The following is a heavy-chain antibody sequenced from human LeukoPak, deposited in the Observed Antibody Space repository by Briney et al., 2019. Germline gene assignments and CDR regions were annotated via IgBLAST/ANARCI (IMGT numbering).Heavy chain of an antibody. D-gene: IGHD1-1*01. J-gene: IGHJ4*02. V-gene: IGHV3-23*01. Sequence: GGSLRLSCAASGFTFSSYAMSWVRQAPWKGLEWVSAISGSGGSTYYADSVKGRFTISRDNSMNTLYLQMTSLRVEDTAVYYCANWIEGRHEKFDYWGQGTLVTVSS. CDR2: ISGSGGST. CDR3: ANWIEGRHEKFDY. CDR1: GFTFSSYA.